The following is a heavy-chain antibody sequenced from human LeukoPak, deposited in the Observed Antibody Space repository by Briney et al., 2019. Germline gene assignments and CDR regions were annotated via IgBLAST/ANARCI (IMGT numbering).Heavy chain of an antibody. Sequence: GGSLRLSCAPSGFTLSSYSMNWVRQAPGKGLEWVSSISSSSSYIYYTDSLRGRFTISRDNAQKTLYLQMNSLRAEDTAVYYCARGVRGSEEMATITAYWGQGTLVTVSS. J-gene: IGHJ4*02. D-gene: IGHD5-24*01. CDR1: GFTLSSYS. V-gene: IGHV3-21*01. CDR3: ARGVRGSEEMATITAY. CDR2: ISSSSSYI.